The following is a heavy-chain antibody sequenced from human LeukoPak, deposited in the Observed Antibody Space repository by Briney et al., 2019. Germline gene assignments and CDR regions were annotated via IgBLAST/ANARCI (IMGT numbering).Heavy chain of an antibody. CDR1: GGSISSSSYY. CDR2: SCYSGRT. J-gene: IGHJ4*02. V-gene: IGHV4-39*02. CDR3: GRELRYIDWLYYFDY. Sequence: PSETLTLTCTVSGGSISSSSYYWRWSRQPPGKGLEWFGSSCYSGRTYYNPSLMSRVTISVDTSKKHFSLKLSTGAAADVVVYYYGRELRYIDWLYYFDYWGQGTLVTVSS. D-gene: IGHD3-9*01.